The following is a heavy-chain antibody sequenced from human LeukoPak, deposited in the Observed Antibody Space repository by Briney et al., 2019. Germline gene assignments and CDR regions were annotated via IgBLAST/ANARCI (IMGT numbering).Heavy chain of an antibody. D-gene: IGHD1-7*01. CDR2: IYHSGST. V-gene: IGHV4-4*02. CDR3: ARGGTTASYAV. J-gene: IGHJ6*02. Sequence: SETLSLTCAVSGGSISSSNWWSWVRQPPGKGLEWIGEIYHSGSTNYNPSLKSRVTISVDTSKNQFSLKLNSVTAADTAVYYCARGGTTASYAVWGQGTTVTVSS. CDR1: GGSISSSNW.